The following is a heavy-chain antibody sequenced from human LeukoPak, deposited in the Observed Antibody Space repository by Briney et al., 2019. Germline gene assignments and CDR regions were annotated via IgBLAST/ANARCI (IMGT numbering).Heavy chain of an antibody. CDR2: ISAYNGNT. Sequence: ASVKVSCKASGYTFTSYGISWVRQAPGQGLEWMGWISAYNGNTNYAQKLQGRVTMTTDTSTSTAYMELRSLRSDDTAVYYCARAGITIFGVVIGENYYYMDVWGKGTTVTVSS. CDR1: GYTFTSYG. J-gene: IGHJ6*03. V-gene: IGHV1-18*01. CDR3: ARAGITIFGVVIGENYYYMDV. D-gene: IGHD3-3*01.